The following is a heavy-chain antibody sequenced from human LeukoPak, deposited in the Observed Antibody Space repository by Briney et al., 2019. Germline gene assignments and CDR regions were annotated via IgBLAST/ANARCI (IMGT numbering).Heavy chain of an antibody. CDR3: ARDHLSRRDSSAIWGY. CDR2: IWYDGSNK. J-gene: IGHJ4*02. Sequence: GGSLRLSCAASGFTFSSFAMNWVRQAPGKGLEWVAVIWYDGSNKYYADSVKGRFTISRDNSKNTLYLQMDSLRAEDTAVYYCARDHLSRRDSSAIWGYWGQGTLVTVSS. D-gene: IGHD3-22*01. CDR1: GFTFSSFA. V-gene: IGHV3-33*08.